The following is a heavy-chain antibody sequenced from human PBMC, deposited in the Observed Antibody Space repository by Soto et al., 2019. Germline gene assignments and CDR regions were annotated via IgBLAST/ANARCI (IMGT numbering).Heavy chain of an antibody. Sequence: PSETLSLTCAVYGGSFSGYYWSWIRQPPGKGLEWIGEINHSGSTNYNPSLKSRVTISVDTSKNQFSLKLSSVTAADTAVYYCARGKPTVLPMDVWGKGTTVTVSS. CDR2: INHSGST. CDR1: GGSFSGYY. CDR3: ARGKPTVLPMDV. J-gene: IGHJ6*03. D-gene: IGHD4-17*01. V-gene: IGHV4-34*01.